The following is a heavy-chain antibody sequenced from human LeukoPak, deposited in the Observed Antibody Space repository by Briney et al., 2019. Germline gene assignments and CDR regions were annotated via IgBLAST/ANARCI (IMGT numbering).Heavy chain of an antibody. D-gene: IGHD6-13*01. Sequence: ASVKVSCKASGYTFTSYDINWVRQATGQGLEWMGCMNPNSGNTGYAPKFQGRVTMTKNTSINTAYMELSSLRSEDTAVYYCARDRWQQLVRRNNWFDPWGQGTLVTVSS. CDR1: GYTFTSYD. CDR2: MNPNSGNT. CDR3: ARDRWQQLVRRNNWFDP. J-gene: IGHJ5*02. V-gene: IGHV1-8*01.